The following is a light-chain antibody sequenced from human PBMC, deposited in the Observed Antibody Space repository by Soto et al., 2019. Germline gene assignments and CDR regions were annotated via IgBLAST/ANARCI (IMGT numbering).Light chain of an antibody. CDR3: QQHLGRHT. V-gene: IGKV3-11*01. J-gene: IGKJ1*01. CDR1: QSVNAY. CDR2: DAS. Sequence: EIVLTQSPGTLSLSPGERATLSCRASQSVNAYLAWYQQKPGQAPRFLIYDASVRATGIPARFSGSGSGTDFTLTISSLEPEDSAVYYCQQHLGRHTFGQGTKVDIK.